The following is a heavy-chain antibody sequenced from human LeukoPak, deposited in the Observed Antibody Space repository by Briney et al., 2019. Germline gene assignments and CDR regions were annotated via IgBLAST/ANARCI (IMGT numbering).Heavy chain of an antibody. CDR3: ARHESMGMDV. V-gene: IGHV4-59*08. CDR2: IYYGGST. Sequence: SETLSLTCTVSGGSISSYYWSWIRQPPGKGLEWIGYIYYGGSTNYNPSLKSRVTISVDTSKSQFSLKLSSVTAADTAVYYCARHESMGMDVWGQGTTVTVSS. J-gene: IGHJ6*02. CDR1: GGSISSYY.